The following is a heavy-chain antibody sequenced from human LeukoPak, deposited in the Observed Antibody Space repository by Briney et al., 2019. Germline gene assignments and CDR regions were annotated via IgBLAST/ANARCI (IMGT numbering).Heavy chain of an antibody. D-gene: IGHD3-16*02. CDR1: GGSFSGYY. Sequence: SETLSLTCAVYGGSFSGYYWSWIRQPPGKGLEWIGEINHSGGTIYDPALKSGGTISVATSKTKFSLKLRSVTAADTAVYYCASHYYVWGSYRPKNYYFDYWGQGTLVTVSS. V-gene: IGHV4-34*01. CDR3: ASHYYVWGSYRPKNYYFDY. J-gene: IGHJ4*02. CDR2: INHSGGT.